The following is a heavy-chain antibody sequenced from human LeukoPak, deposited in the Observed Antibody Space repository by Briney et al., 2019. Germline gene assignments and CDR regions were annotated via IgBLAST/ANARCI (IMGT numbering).Heavy chain of an antibody. J-gene: IGHJ4*02. CDR2: INPNSGGT. Sequence: ASVKVSCKASGYTFTGYYMHWVRQAPGQGLEWVGWINPNSGGTNYAQKFQGRVTMTRDTSISTAYMELSRLRSDDTAVYYCARSVDDFWSGYSDYWGQGTLVTVSS. D-gene: IGHD3-3*01. V-gene: IGHV1-2*02. CDR3: ARSVDDFWSGYSDY. CDR1: GYTFTGYY.